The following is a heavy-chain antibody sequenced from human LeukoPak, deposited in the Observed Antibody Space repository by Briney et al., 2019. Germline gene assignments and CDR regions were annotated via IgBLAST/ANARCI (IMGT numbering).Heavy chain of an antibody. CDR3: ARARGDCGGDCYPFDY. J-gene: IGHJ4*02. CDR1: GYTFTNYG. V-gene: IGHV1-18*01. CDR2: ISAYNGNT. D-gene: IGHD2-21*02. Sequence: ASVTVSCKASGYTFTNYGISWVRQAPGQGLEWMGWISAYNGNTNYAQKLQGRVTMTTDTSTSTAYMQLRSLRSDDTAVYYCARARGDCGGDCYPFDYWGQGTLVTVSS.